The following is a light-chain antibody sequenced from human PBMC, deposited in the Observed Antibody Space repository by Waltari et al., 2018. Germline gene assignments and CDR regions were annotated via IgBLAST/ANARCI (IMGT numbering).Light chain of an antibody. CDR2: KAN. CDR3: LLYMGSGIWV. V-gene: IGLV8-61*01. CDR1: SGPVPRNSY. J-gene: IGLJ3*02. Sequence: QTVVTQEPSLSVSPGGTVTLTCALSSGPVPRNSYASWYQQSPGQTPRTLVYKANIRSSGVPDRFSGSMLGNKAALIITGAQADDESDYYCLLYMGSGIWVFGGGTKLTVL.